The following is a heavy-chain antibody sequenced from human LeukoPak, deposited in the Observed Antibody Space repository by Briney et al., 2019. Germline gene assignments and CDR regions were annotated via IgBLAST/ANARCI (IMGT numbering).Heavy chain of an antibody. Sequence: PSETLSLTCTVSGGSISGYYWSWIRQPPGKGLEWIGYIYYSGSTNYNPSLKGRVTISVDTSKNQFSLKLSSVTAADTAVYYCARLGTYYYDSSGYYYQGYFDYWGQGTLVTVSS. V-gene: IGHV4-59*08. CDR1: GGSISGYY. J-gene: IGHJ4*02. D-gene: IGHD3-22*01. CDR3: ARLGTYYYDSSGYYYQGYFDY. CDR2: IYYSGST.